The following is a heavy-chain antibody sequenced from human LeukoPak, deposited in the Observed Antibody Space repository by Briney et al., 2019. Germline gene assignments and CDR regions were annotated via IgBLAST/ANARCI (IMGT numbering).Heavy chain of an antibody. J-gene: IGHJ4*02. V-gene: IGHV4-61*08. CDR1: GVSIRSGGYS. CDR3: ARASAEVTYYDFWSGYSYYFDY. D-gene: IGHD3-3*01. Sequence: PSETLSLTCAVSGVSIRSGGYSWSWIRQPPGKGLEWIGYIYYSGSTNYNPSLKSRVTISVDTSKNQFSLKLSSVTAADTAVYYCARASAEVTYYDFWSGYSYYFDYWGQGTLVTVSS. CDR2: IYYSGST.